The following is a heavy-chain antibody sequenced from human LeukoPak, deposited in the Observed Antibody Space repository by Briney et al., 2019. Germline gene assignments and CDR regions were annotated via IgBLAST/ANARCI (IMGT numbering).Heavy chain of an antibody. J-gene: IGHJ4*02. D-gene: IGHD2-8*01. V-gene: IGHV4-59*11. CDR2: ILYCGHT. CDR3: ARVPDSVYAAYFDY. CDR1: APSTSSQY. Sequence: SETLSLTCPVAAPSTSSQYGSWIRQPARKGLEWVGSILYCGHTNYNPSLKSRVAKSVDTANNQFSLKLSSVTAADTAVYYCARVPDSVYAAYFDYWGQGTLVTVSS.